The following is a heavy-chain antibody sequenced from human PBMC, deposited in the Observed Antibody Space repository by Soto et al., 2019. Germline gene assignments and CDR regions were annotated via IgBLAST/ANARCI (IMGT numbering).Heavy chain of an antibody. V-gene: IGHV1-2*02. D-gene: IGHD3-10*01. CDR1: GYTFIDYY. J-gene: IGHJ5*02. Sequence: ASVKVSCKASGYTFIDYYIHWVRQAPGQGLEWLGWISPRSGRTNYAQKFRGRVTITSDTSINTAYMELTGLSSDDTAVYYCTKKGGGLFPFDPWGQGTRVTVSS. CDR3: TKKGGGLFPFDP. CDR2: ISPRSGRT.